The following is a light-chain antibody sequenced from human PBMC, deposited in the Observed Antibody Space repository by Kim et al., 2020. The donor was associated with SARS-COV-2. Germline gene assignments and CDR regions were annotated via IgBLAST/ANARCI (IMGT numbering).Light chain of an antibody. CDR3: QQYDNLPRT. J-gene: IGKJ1*01. CDR1: QSVSNRY. V-gene: IGKV3-20*01. CDR2: AAT. Sequence: SPGERATPACRASQSVSNRYLAWYQQKPGQAPRLLIYAATTRATGIPDRFSGSGSGTDFTLAISRLEPEDSAVYYCQQYDNLPRTFGQGTKVDIK.